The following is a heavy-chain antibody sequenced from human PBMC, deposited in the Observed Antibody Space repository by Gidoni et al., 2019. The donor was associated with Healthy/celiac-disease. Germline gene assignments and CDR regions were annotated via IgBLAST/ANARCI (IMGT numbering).Heavy chain of an antibody. V-gene: IGHV1-8*01. D-gene: IGHD6-13*01. CDR1: GYPFTSYD. Sequence: QVQLVQSGAEVKKPGASVKVSCKASGYPFTSYDINWVRQATGQGLEWMGWMNPNSGNTGYAQKFQGRVTMTRNTSISTAYMELSSLRYEDTAVYYCARGHYSSSWYAEGGMDVWGQGTTVTVSS. CDR2: MNPNSGNT. CDR3: ARGHYSSSWYAEGGMDV. J-gene: IGHJ6*02.